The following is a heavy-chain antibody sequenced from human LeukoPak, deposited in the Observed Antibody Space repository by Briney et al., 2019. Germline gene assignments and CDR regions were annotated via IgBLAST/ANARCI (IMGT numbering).Heavy chain of an antibody. Sequence: VKVSCKATGYIFTSYYMHWVRQAPGQGLEWMGLINPNGGNTNYAQTLQGRVTMTRDMSTSTVYMEVSSLRSEDTAVYYCARALPHRRLMDTTMEQHWFDPWGQGTLVTVSS. CDR1: GYIFTSYY. CDR2: INPNGGNT. V-gene: IGHV1-46*04. CDR3: ARALPHRRLMDTTMEQHWFDP. J-gene: IGHJ5*02. D-gene: IGHD5-18*01.